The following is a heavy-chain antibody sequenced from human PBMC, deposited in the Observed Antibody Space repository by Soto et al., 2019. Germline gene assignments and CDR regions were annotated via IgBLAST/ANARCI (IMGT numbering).Heavy chain of an antibody. D-gene: IGHD2-2*02. CDR1: GFTFSDYA. J-gene: IGHJ4*02. V-gene: IGHV3-23*01. CDR3: ANVPIWCSSTSCYTEGFDY. Sequence: EVQLLDSGGGLVQPGGSLRLSCTASGFTFSDYAMSWVRQPPGKGLEWVSVISAGGSTYYADSVKGRFTVSRANSKNTLYLQMNSPRAEDTAVYYCANVPIWCSSTSCYTEGFDYWGQGTLVTVSS. CDR2: ISAGGST.